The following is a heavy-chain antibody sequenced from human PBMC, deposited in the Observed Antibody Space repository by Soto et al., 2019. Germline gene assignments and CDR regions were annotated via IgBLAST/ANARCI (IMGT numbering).Heavy chain of an antibody. J-gene: IGHJ6*02. CDR1: GCTFSSYA. Sequence: SVKVSFKASGCTFSSYAISWVRQAPGQGLEWMGGIIPIFGTANYAQKFQGRVTITADESTSTAYMELSSLRSEDTAVYYCARERRLAAAGTDYYYYYGMDVWGQGTTVTVSS. D-gene: IGHD6-13*01. CDR2: IIPIFGTA. CDR3: ARERRLAAAGTDYYYYYGMDV. V-gene: IGHV1-69*13.